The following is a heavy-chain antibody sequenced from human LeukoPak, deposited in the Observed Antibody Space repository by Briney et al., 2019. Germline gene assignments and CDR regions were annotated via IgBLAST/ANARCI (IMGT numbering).Heavy chain of an antibody. Sequence: PAGSLRLSCAVSGFTISSYCMNWVRQAAGKGLEWVGYISTSSSIIYYADFERGLFTISRNNAKNSLYLQMNSPRAEDTAVYYCARDMRWLQFYMDVWGKGTTVTVSS. V-gene: IGHV3-48*01. CDR3: ARDMRWLQFYMDV. D-gene: IGHD5-24*01. CDR2: ISTSSSII. J-gene: IGHJ6*03. CDR1: GFTISSYC.